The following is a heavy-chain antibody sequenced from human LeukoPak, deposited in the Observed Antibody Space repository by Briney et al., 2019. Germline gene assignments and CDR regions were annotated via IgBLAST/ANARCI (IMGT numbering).Heavy chain of an antibody. D-gene: IGHD3-22*01. Sequence: PGGSLRLSCGVSGFTFSSYWMHWVRQYPGEGLLWVSRINSDGGTTTYADSVKGRFTISRVNAENTLYLQMNSLRAEDTAVYYCARGGQYYYDSSGYPDFDYWGQGTLVTVSS. CDR3: ARGGQYYYDSSGYPDFDY. V-gene: IGHV3-74*03. J-gene: IGHJ4*02. CDR1: GFTFSSYW. CDR2: INSDGGTT.